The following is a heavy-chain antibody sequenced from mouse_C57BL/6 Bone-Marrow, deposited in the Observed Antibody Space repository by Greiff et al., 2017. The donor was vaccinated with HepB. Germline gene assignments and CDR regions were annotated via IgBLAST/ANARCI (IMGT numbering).Heavy chain of an antibody. V-gene: IGHV1-18*01. Sequence: VQLQQSGPELVKPGASVKIPCKASGYTFTDYNMDWVKQSHGKSLEWIGDINPNNGGTIYNQKFKGKATLTVDKSSSTAYMELRSLTSEDTSVYYCARRGITTVVAMDYFDYWGQGTTLTVSS. CDR2: INPNNGGT. CDR3: ARRGITTVVAMDYFDY. J-gene: IGHJ2*01. D-gene: IGHD1-1*01. CDR1: GYTFTDYN.